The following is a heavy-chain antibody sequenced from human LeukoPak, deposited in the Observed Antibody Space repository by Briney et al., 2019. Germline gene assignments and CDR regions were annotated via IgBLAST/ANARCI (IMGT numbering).Heavy chain of an antibody. V-gene: IGHV4-59*08. CDR1: GGSISTYY. J-gene: IGHJ4*02. CDR3: ARHRAYSSSSPFDY. Sequence: SETLSLTCTVSGGSISTYYWSWIRQPPGKDLEWIGYILYSGSTNYNPSLKSRVTMFVDMSKNQFSLRLSSVTAADTAVYHCARHRAYSSSSPFDYWGQRTLVTVSS. CDR2: ILYSGST. D-gene: IGHD6-6*01.